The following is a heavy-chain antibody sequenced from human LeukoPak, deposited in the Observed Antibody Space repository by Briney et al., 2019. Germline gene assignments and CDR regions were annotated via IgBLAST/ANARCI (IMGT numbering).Heavy chain of an antibody. J-gene: IGHJ5*02. V-gene: IGHV4-38-2*02. Sequence: PSETLSLTCTVSGYSISSGYYWGWIRQPPGKGLEWIGSIYHSGSTYYNPSLKSRVTISVDTSKNQFSLKLSSVTAADTAAYYCARVGKQWLVLRGWFDPWGQGTLVTVSS. CDR2: IYHSGST. CDR1: GYSISSGYY. D-gene: IGHD6-19*01. CDR3: ARVGKQWLVLRGWFDP.